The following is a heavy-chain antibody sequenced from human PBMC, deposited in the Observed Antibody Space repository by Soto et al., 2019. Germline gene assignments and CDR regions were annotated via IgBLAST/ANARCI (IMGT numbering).Heavy chain of an antibody. V-gene: IGHV1-69*01. CDR1: GGTFSSYA. Sequence: QVQLVQSGAEVKKPGSSVKVSCKASGGTFSSYAISWVRQAPGQGLEWMGGIIPIFGTANYAQKFQGRVTITADESTSTAYMELSSLRSEDMAVYYCARDHLVDTAMEYYFDYWGQGTLVTVSS. J-gene: IGHJ4*02. CDR2: IIPIFGTA. CDR3: ARDHLVDTAMEYYFDY. D-gene: IGHD5-18*01.